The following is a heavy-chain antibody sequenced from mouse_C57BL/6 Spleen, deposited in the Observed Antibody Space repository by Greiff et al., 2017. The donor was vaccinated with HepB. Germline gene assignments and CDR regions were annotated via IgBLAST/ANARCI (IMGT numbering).Heavy chain of an antibody. Sequence: QVHVKQSGPELVKPGASVKISCKASGYAFSSSWMNWVKQRPGKGLEWIGRIYPGDGDTNYNGKFKGKATLTADKSSSTAYMQLSSLTSEDSAVYFCARNSYYEDYAMDYWGQGTSVTVSS. J-gene: IGHJ4*01. V-gene: IGHV1-82*01. D-gene: IGHD2-12*01. CDR2: IYPGDGDT. CDR1: GYAFSSSW. CDR3: ARNSYYEDYAMDY.